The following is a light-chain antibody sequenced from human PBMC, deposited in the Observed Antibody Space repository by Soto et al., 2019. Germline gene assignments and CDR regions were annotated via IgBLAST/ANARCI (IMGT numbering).Light chain of an antibody. CDR3: GSYAGSYTPHVV. CDR2: DVS. J-gene: IGLJ2*01. Sequence: QSALTQPPSASGSPGQSVTISCTGTSSDVGGYNYVSWYQQHPGKAPKLMIYDVSKRPSGVPDRFSGSKSGNTASLTISGLQAEDEADYYCGSYAGSYTPHVVFGGGTKLTVL. V-gene: IGLV2-11*01. CDR1: SSDVGGYNY.